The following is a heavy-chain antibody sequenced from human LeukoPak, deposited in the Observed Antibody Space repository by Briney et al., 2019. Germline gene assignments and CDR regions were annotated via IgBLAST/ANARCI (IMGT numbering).Heavy chain of an antibody. CDR3: ARGKWEPLDY. CDR2: ISGSGGST. V-gene: IGHV3-23*01. J-gene: IGHJ4*02. D-gene: IGHD1-26*01. CDR1: GFTFSSYG. Sequence: GGSLRLSCAASGFTFSSYGMSWVRQAPGKGLEWVSAISGSGGSTYYADSVKGRFTISRDNSKNTLYLQMNGLRAEDTAVYYCARGKWEPLDYWGQGTLVTVSS.